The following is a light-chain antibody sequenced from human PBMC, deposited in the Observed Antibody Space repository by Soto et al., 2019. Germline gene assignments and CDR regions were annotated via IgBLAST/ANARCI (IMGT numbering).Light chain of an antibody. CDR1: QSISSW. Sequence: DIQMTQSPSTLSASVGDRVTITCRASQSISSWLAWYQQKPGKAPKLLIYKASSLKSGVPSRFSGRGSGTEFTLTISSLQPDDFATYYFQQYNSYSPGYTFGQGTKLESK. V-gene: IGKV1-5*03. CDR3: QQYNSYSPGYT. J-gene: IGKJ2*01. CDR2: KAS.